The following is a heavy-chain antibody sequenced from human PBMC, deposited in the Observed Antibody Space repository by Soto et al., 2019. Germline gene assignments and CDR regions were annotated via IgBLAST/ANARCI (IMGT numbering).Heavy chain of an antibody. CDR2: IWYDGSNK. CDR1: GFTFSSYG. V-gene: IGHV3-33*01. J-gene: IGHJ6*04. CDR3: ASGRFLEWSMDV. Sequence: GGSLRLSCAASGFTFSSYGMHWVRQAPGKGLEWVAVIWYDGSNKYYADSVKGRFTISRDNSKNTLYLQMNSLRAEDTAVYYCASGRFLEWSMDVWGKGTTVTVSS. D-gene: IGHD3-3*01.